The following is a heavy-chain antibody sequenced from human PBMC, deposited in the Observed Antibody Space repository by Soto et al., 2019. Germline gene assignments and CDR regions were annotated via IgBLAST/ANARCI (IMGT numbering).Heavy chain of an antibody. CDR3: AREGTAAPRGNYYYYYGMDV. CDR2: ISAYNGNT. V-gene: IGHV1-18*01. J-gene: IGHJ6*02. D-gene: IGHD2-2*01. CDR1: GYTFTSYG. Sequence: ASVKVSCKASGYTFTSYGISWVRQAPGQGLEWMGWISAYNGNTNYAQKLQGRVTMTTDTSTSTAYMELRRLRSDDTAVYYCAREGTAAPRGNYYYYYGMDVWGQGTTVTVSS.